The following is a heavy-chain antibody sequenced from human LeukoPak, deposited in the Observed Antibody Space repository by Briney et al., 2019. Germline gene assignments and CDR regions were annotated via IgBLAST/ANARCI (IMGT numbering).Heavy chain of an antibody. J-gene: IGHJ4*02. CDR1: GFTFSSYA. V-gene: IGHV3-23*01. D-gene: IGHD3-22*01. Sequence: GGSLRLSCAASGFTFSSYAMSWVRQAPGKGLEWVSAISGSGGSTYYADSVKGRFTISRDNSKNTLYLQMDSLTVEDTAVYYCAREAAMIDDYWGQGTLVTVSS. CDR3: AREAAMIDDY. CDR2: ISGSGGST.